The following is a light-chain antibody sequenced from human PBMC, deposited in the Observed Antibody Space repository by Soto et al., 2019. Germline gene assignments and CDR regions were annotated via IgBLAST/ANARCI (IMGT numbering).Light chain of an antibody. J-gene: IGKJ4*01. CDR3: QQYNNWPPLT. CDR2: GAS. CDR1: QSVGSN. Sequence: EIVMTQSPATLSVSPGERVTLSCRASQSVGSNLAWYQQKPGQAPRLVIFGASTRASGFPARFSGSGSGTEFTLTISSLQSEDFAVDYCQQYNNWPPLTFGGGTKVEIK. V-gene: IGKV3-15*01.